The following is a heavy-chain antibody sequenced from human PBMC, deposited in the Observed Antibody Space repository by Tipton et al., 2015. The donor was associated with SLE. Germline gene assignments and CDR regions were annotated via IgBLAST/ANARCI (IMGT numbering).Heavy chain of an antibody. J-gene: IGHJ4*02. CDR1: GGSISNYF. CDR2: NYLTGST. CDR3: ASGPEGPSKVYWSDY. D-gene: IGHD2-8*02. Sequence: TLSLTCTVSGGSISNYFWSWIRQPPGKGLEWLGHNYLTGSTKNRPPLKSRVIMSVDMSKNQFSLKLTSVTAADTAVYYCASGPEGPSKVYWSDYWGLGTLVTVSS. V-gene: IGHV4-4*07.